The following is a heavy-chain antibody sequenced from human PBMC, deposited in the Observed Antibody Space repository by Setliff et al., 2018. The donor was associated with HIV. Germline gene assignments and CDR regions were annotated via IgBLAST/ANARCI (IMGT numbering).Heavy chain of an antibody. V-gene: IGHV4-59*01. CDR2: IYYSGSS. J-gene: IGHJ4*02. D-gene: IGHD6-19*01. CDR3: ARGIAVAGPYFDY. Sequence: SETLSLTCTVSGGSISSYYWSWIRQPPGKGLEWIGYIYYSGSSKNTPSLKSRVTISVDTPKNEFSLKLSSMTAADTAVYYCARGIAVAGPYFDYWGQGTLVTVPQ. CDR1: GGSISSYY.